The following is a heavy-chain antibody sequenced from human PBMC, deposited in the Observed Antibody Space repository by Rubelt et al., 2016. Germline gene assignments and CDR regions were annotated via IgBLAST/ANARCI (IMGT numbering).Heavy chain of an antibody. V-gene: IGHV3-15*01. Sequence: GLEWVGRIKSKTDGGTTDYAAPVKGRFTISRDDSKNTLYLQMNSLKTEDTAVYYCTAILLWFGEPGAPWGQGTLVTVSS. J-gene: IGHJ5*02. D-gene: IGHD3-10*01. CDR2: IKSKTDGGTT. CDR3: TAILLWFGEPGAP.